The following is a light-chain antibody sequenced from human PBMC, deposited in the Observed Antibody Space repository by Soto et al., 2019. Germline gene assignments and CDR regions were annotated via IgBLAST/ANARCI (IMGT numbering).Light chain of an antibody. CDR2: AAS. Sequence: DIQMTQSPSSLSASVGDRVTITCRASESISNNLNWYQQKPGKAPKLLIYAASTLQSGVPSRFSGGGSGTDFTLTIGSLQPEDFTTYHCQQTYSTPRGAFGQGTKVEIK. J-gene: IGKJ1*01. V-gene: IGKV1-39*01. CDR1: ESISNN. CDR3: QQTYSTPRGA.